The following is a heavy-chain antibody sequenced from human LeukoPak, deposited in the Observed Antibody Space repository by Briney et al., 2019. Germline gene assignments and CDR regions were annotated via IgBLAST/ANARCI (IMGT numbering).Heavy chain of an antibody. CDR1: GGSISSGGYY. J-gene: IGHJ6*03. CDR2: IYYSGST. V-gene: IGHV4-31*02. D-gene: IGHD2-15*01. Sequence: SETLSLTCTVSGGSISSGGYYWSWIRQHPGKGLEWIGYIYYSGSTYYNPSLKSRVTISVDTSKNQFYLKLSSVPAADTAVYYCARAYCSGGSCYYYYYYMDVWGKGTTVTVSS. CDR3: ARAYCSGGSCYYYYYYMDV.